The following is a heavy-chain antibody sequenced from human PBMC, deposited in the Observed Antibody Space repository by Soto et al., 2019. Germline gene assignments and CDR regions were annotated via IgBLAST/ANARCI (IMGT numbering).Heavy chain of an antibody. J-gene: IGHJ3*02. D-gene: IGHD3-22*01. CDR2: ISYDGSNK. V-gene: IGHV3-30-3*01. CDR3: GRVRDSSGYLKLDAFDI. CDR1: GFTFSSYA. Sequence: QVQLVESGGGVVQPGRSLRLSCVASGFTFSSYAMHWVRQAPGKGLEWVAVISYDGSNKYYADSVKGRFTISRDNSKNTLYLQMNSLRAEDTAVYYCGRVRDSSGYLKLDAFDIWGQGTMVTVSS.